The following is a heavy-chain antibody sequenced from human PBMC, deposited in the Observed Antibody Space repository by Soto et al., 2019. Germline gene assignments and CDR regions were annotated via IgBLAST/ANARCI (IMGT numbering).Heavy chain of an antibody. CDR1: GGTFSTYA. CDR2: IIPLFGTA. CDR3: ARGVHYDSSGYFYFY. Sequence: SVKVSCKASGGTFSTYAIDWVRQAPGQGLEWMGGIIPLFGTAKYAQNFQDRTTITADESTNTAYVELRSLRSQDTAVYYCARGVHYDSSGYFYFYWGQGTLATVSS. J-gene: IGHJ4*02. V-gene: IGHV1-69*13. D-gene: IGHD3-22*01.